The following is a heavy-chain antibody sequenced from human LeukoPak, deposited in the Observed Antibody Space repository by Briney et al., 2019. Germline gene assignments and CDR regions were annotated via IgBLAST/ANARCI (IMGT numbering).Heavy chain of an antibody. D-gene: IGHD3-16*02. J-gene: IGHJ4*02. CDR3: ARESTYYDYVWGSYRPLGFDY. CDR1: GFTFSSYA. CDR2: ISGSGGST. V-gene: IGHV3-23*01. Sequence: GGSLRLSCAASGFTFSSYAMSWVRQAPGKGLEWVSGISGSGGSTYYADSVKGRFTISRDNSKNTLYLQMNSLRAEDTAVYYCARESTYYDYVWGSYRPLGFDYWGQGTLVTVSS.